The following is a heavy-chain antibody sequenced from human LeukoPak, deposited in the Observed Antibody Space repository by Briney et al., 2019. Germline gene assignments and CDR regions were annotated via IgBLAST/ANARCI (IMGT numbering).Heavy chain of an antibody. V-gene: IGHV1-18*01. CDR2: ISAYNGNT. D-gene: IGHD3-10*01. J-gene: IGHJ6*03. Sequence: GASVKVSCKASGYTFTSYDINWMRQAPGQGLEWMGWISAYNGNTNYAQKLQGRVTMTTDTSTSTAYMELRSLRSDDTAVYYCARDGSGSYYTYYYYYMDVWGKGTTVTVSS. CDR3: ARDGSGSYYTYYYYYMDV. CDR1: GYTFTSYD.